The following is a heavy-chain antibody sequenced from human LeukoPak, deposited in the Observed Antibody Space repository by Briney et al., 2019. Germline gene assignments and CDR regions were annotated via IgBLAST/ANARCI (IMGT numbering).Heavy chain of an antibody. CDR1: GFTFDDYS. V-gene: IGHV3-43*01. CDR3: AKDYSSSGPFDY. CDR2: ISWDGGNR. Sequence: GGSLRLSCAASGFTFDDYSMHWVRQAPGKGLEWVSLISWDGGNREYADSVKGRFTISRDNSRNSLFLQMNSLTTEDTAFYYCAKDYSSSGPFDYWGQGTLVTVSS. D-gene: IGHD6-13*01. J-gene: IGHJ4*02.